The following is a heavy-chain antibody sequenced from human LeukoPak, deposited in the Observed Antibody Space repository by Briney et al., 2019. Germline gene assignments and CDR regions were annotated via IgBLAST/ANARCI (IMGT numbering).Heavy chain of an antibody. Sequence: GGSLRLSCAASGFTFSSYAMSWVRQAPGKGLEWVSAVSGSGDSTYYADSVKGRFTISRDNSKNTLFLQMNSLRADDTAIYYCAKPAGGAAAANADSWGQGTLVTVSS. V-gene: IGHV3-23*01. CDR3: AKPAGGAAAANADS. J-gene: IGHJ5*01. CDR2: VSGSGDST. CDR1: GFTFSSYA. D-gene: IGHD6-13*01.